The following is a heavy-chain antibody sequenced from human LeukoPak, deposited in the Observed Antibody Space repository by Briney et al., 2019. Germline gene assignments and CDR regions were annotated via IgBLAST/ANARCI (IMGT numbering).Heavy chain of an antibody. CDR3: ARVGFNWDDPHYSFMDV. J-gene: IGHJ6*03. CDR1: GYIYTREA. Sequence: GASVKVSCKSFGYIYTREAIGWVRQAPGQGLEWMGWINPNSAGTNYAQKFQGRVTMTRDTSISTAYMELSRLRSDDTAVYYCARVGFNWDDPHYSFMDVWGEGTTVTISS. V-gene: IGHV1-2*02. D-gene: IGHD1-20*01. CDR2: INPNSAGT.